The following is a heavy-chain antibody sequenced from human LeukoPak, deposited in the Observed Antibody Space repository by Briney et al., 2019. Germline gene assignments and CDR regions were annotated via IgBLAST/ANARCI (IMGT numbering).Heavy chain of an antibody. CDR3: ARGAVETTVAPGY. V-gene: IGHV6-1*01. CDR1: GDSVSSNSAT. D-gene: IGHD1-1*01. CDR2: TYYRSKWYN. J-gene: IGHJ4*02. Sequence: SQTLSLTCAISGDSVSSNSATWNWIRQSPSRGLEWLGRTYYRSKWYNDYAVSVKSRITITPDTSKNQFSLQLNSVTAADTAVYYCARGAVETTVAPGYWGQGTLVTVSS.